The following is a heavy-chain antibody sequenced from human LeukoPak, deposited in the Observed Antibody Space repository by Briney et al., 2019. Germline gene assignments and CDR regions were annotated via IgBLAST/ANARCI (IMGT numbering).Heavy chain of an antibody. CDR2: IIPILGIA. D-gene: IGHD2-2*01. J-gene: IGHJ4*02. CDR3: ASLYCSSTSCYDDY. V-gene: IGHV1-69*04. CDR1: GGTFSSYA. Sequence: GASVKVSCKASGGTFSSYAISWVRQAPGQGLEWMGRIIPILGIANYAQKFQGRVTITADKSTSTAYMELSSLSSEDTAVYYCASLYCSSTSCYDDYWGQGTLVTVSS.